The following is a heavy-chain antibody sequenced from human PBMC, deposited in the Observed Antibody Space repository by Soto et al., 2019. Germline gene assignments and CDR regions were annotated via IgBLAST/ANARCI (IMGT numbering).Heavy chain of an antibody. Sequence: SETLALTCTVSGGSISSYDWSWIRQPPGKGLEWIGYIYYSGSTNYNPSLKSRVTISVDTSKNQFSLKLSSVTAADTAVYYCASAATYYYDSSGYFQHWGQGTLVTVSS. CDR1: GGSISSYD. J-gene: IGHJ1*01. CDR2: IYYSGST. D-gene: IGHD3-22*01. CDR3: ASAATYYYDSSGYFQH. V-gene: IGHV4-59*01.